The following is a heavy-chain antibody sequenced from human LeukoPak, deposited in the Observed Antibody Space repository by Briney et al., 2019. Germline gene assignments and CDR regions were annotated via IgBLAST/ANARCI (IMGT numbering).Heavy chain of an antibody. V-gene: IGHV3-74*01. D-gene: IGHD6-19*01. CDR3: AKDRIAVSGPIDY. Sequence: GGSLRLSCAVSGFTFRTYWMHWVRQVPGEGLVWVSRINEDGSITNYADSVKGRFSISRDNAKNTLYLQMNSLRAEDTAVYYCAKDRIAVSGPIDYWGQGTLVTVSS. CDR2: INEDGSIT. J-gene: IGHJ4*02. CDR1: GFTFRTYW.